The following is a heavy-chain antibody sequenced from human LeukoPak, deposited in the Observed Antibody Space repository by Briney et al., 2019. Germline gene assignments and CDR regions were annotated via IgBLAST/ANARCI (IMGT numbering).Heavy chain of an antibody. V-gene: IGHV5-51*01. CDR2: IYPSDSDT. Sequence: EESLKISCKGSGYSFTSYWIAWVRQMPGKGLEWMGIIYPSDSDTRYSPSFQGQVTISADKSISTAYLQWSGLKASDTAMYYCARYSSGYYYVVHWGQGTLVTVSS. J-gene: IGHJ4*01. CDR1: GYSFTSYW. CDR3: ARYSSGYYYVVH. D-gene: IGHD3-22*01.